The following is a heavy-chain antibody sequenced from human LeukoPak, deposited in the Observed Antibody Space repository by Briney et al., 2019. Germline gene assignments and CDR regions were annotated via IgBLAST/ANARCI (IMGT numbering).Heavy chain of an antibody. Sequence: ASVKVSRKAAGYTFSNFGISWVRQAPGQGLEWMGWISGYNGETNYAQKFQGRVTMTTDTSANTAYMEVRSLRSDDTAVYYCARDYEIAVRYDCFDPWGQGTLVIVSS. CDR1: GYTFSNFG. D-gene: IGHD6-6*01. V-gene: IGHV1-18*01. CDR3: ARDYEIAVRYDCFDP. CDR2: ISGYNGET. J-gene: IGHJ5*02.